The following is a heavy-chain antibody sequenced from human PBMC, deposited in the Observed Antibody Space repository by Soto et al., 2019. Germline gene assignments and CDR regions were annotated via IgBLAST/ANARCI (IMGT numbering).Heavy chain of an antibody. Sequence: SETLSLTCTVPGGSISSGGYYWSWIRQHPGKGLEWIGYIYYGGSTYYNPSLKSRATISGDTSKNQFSLKLSSVTAADTAVYYCARGGYYYENSGQNAYDYWGQGILVTVSS. CDR2: IYYGGST. D-gene: IGHD3-22*01. J-gene: IGHJ4*01. V-gene: IGHV4-31*03. CDR3: ARGGYYYENSGQNAYDY. CDR1: GGSISSGGYY.